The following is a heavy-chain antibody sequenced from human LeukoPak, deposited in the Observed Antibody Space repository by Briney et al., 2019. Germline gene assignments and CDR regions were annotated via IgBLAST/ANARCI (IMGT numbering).Heavy chain of an antibody. CDR1: GFTFSSFA. D-gene: IGHD4-11*01. J-gene: IGHJ4*02. V-gene: IGHV3-23*01. Sequence: GGSLRLSCAASGFTFSSFAMSWVRQAPGKGLEWVSAISGSAIGTYYADSVKGRFTISRDNSENTLYLQMNSLRAEDTAVYYCAKHLVTSPALYYFDYWRQGTRVTVSS. CDR2: ISGSAIGT. CDR3: AKHLVTSPALYYFDY.